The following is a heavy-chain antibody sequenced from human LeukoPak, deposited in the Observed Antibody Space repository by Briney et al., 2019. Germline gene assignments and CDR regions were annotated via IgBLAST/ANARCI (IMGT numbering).Heavy chain of an antibody. J-gene: IGHJ5*02. Sequence: GGSLRLSCAASGFTFSDYYMSWIRQAPGKGLEWVSYISSSGSTIYYADSVKGRFTISRDNAKNSLYLQMNSLRAEDTAVYYCAKDPLGSGYYIFDPWGQGTLVTVSS. V-gene: IGHV3-11*01. CDR1: GFTFSDYY. CDR2: ISSSGSTI. CDR3: AKDPLGSGYYIFDP. D-gene: IGHD3-22*01.